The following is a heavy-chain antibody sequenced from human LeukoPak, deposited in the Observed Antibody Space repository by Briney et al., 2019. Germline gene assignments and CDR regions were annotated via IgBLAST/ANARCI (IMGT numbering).Heavy chain of an antibody. CDR1: GFTVSSNY. CDR3: ARAATGYCSSTSCYGIDY. CDR2: IYSGGST. D-gene: IGHD2-2*01. J-gene: IGHJ4*02. Sequence: PGGSLRLSCAASGFTVSSNYMSWVRQAPGKGLEWVSVIYSGGSTYYADSVKGRSTISRDNSKNTLYLQMNSLRAEDTAVYYCARAATGYCSSTSCYGIDYWGQGTLVTVSS. V-gene: IGHV3-53*01.